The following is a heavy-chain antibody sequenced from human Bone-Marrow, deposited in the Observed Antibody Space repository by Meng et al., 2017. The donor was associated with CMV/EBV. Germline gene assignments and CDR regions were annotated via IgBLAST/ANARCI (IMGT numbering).Heavy chain of an antibody. Sequence: ASVKVSCKASGYTFTSYGISWVRQAPGQGLEWMGWISAYNGNTNYAQKLQGRVTMTTDTSKSTAYMELRRLRSDDTAVYYCARYLLPAAIPVEGNWFDPWGQGTLVTVSS. CDR2: ISAYNGNT. CDR3: ARYLLPAAIPVEGNWFDP. J-gene: IGHJ5*02. CDR1: GYTFTSYG. D-gene: IGHD2-2*02. V-gene: IGHV1-18*01.